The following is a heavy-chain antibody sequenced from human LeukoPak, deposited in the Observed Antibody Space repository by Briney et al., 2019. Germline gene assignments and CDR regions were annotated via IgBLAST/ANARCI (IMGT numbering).Heavy chain of an antibody. CDR1: GFTFSNYY. CDR2: ISGNGGTK. Sequence: GGSLRLSCAASGFTFSNYYISWIRQAPGKGLEWVSYISGNGGTKYDADSVKGRFIMTRDSAKKSVYLQMTSLRVEDTAVYYCGRGIPVDYWGQGLPVTVSS. V-gene: IGHV3-11*01. J-gene: IGHJ4*02. CDR3: GRGIPVDY.